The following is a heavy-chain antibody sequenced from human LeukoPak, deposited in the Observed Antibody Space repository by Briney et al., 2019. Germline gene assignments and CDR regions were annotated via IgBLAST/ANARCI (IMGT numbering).Heavy chain of an antibody. CDR1: GGSINTYY. CDR2: IYYSGST. V-gene: IGHV4-59*06. D-gene: IGHD3-3*01. Sequence: PSETLSLTCTVSGGSINTYYWSWIRQHPGKGLEWIGYIYYSGSTYYNPSLKSRVTISVDTSKNQFSLKLSSVTAADTAVYYCARAAPTYYDFWSGYSYFDYWGQGTLVTVSS. J-gene: IGHJ4*02. CDR3: ARAAPTYYDFWSGYSYFDY.